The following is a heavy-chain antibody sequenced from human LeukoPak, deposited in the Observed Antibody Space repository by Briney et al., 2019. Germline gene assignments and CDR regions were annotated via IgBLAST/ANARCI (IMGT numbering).Heavy chain of an antibody. CDR1: GFTFSTYG. V-gene: IGHV3-30*03. CDR2: IAYDGKTT. D-gene: IGHD3-22*01. J-gene: IGHJ4*02. CDR3: ARENGDYYDSSGSGLDY. Sequence: GGSLRLSCAASGFTFSTYGTHWVRQAPGKGLEWVAVIAYDGKTTYYADSVKGRFTISRDNSKNTVYLQMNSLRAEDTAVYYCARENGDYYDSSGSGLDYWGQGTLVTVSS.